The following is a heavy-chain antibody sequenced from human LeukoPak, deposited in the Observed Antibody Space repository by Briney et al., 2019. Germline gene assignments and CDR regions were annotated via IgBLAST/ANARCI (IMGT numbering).Heavy chain of an antibody. Sequence: SETLSLTCTVSGGSISSYYWSWIRQPPGKGLEWIGHIYYSGSTNYNPSLKSRVTISVDTSKNQFSLKLSSVTAADTAVYYCAREEYGSGSYYRGWFDPWGQGTLVTVSS. CDR3: AREEYGSGSYYRGWFDP. D-gene: IGHD3-10*01. CDR1: GGSISSYY. J-gene: IGHJ5*02. CDR2: IYYSGST. V-gene: IGHV4-59*01.